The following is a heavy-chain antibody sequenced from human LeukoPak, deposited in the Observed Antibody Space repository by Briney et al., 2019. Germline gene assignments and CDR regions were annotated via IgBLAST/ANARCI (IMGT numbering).Heavy chain of an antibody. CDR1: GFTFSNYW. D-gene: IGHD1-26*01. J-gene: IGHJ4*02. V-gene: IGHV3-7*01. CDR2: IKQDGSEK. CDR3: AREEAFSGSFDY. Sequence: GGSLRLSCAASGFTFSNYWMSWVRQAPGKGLEWVANIKQDGSEKYYVDSVKGRFTISRDNAKNSLYLQMNSLRAEDTAVYYCAREEAFSGSFDYWGQGTLVTVSS.